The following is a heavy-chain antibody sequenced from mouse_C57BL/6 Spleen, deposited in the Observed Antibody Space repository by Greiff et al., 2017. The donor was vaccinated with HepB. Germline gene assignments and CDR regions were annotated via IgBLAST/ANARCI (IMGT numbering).Heavy chain of an antibody. V-gene: IGHV1-50*01. CDR1: GYTFTSYW. Sequence: QVQLQQSGAELVKPGASVKLSCKASGYTFTSYWMQWVKQRPGQGLEWIGEIDPSDSYTNYNQKFKGKATLTVDTSSSTAYMQLSSLTSEDSAVYYCARHYYGSSLYFDYWGQGTTLTVSS. CDR3: ARHYYGSSLYFDY. CDR2: IDPSDSYT. D-gene: IGHD1-1*01. J-gene: IGHJ2*01.